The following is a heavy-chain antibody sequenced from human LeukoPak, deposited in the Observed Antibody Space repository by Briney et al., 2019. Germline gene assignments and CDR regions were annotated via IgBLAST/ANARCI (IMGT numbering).Heavy chain of an antibody. V-gene: IGHV1-69*15. J-gene: IGHJ4*02. D-gene: IGHD3-22*01. CDR3: AREGYYDGSGYYSRAHFDY. CDR1: GGTFSSYA. Sequence: ASVTVSCKASGGTFSSYALSWVRQAPGQGLEWMGIIIPAFNSTTYAQKFQGRVTITADDVTHTAYMELRGLTSEDTAVYYCAREGYYDGSGYYSRAHFDYWGQGALVTVSS. CDR2: IIPAFNST.